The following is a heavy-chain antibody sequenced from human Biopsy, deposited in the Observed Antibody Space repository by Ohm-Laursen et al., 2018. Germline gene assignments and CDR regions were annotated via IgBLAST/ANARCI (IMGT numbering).Heavy chain of an antibody. Sequence: SDTLSLTCTVSGGSISDYFWSWIRQPADKGLEYIGRIYSSGRTFYNPSNKSRVTMSVAASDNHFSLKLSSVPAADTAVYFCARDAYGDYDTYY. CDR2: IYSSGRT. V-gene: IGHV4-4*07. J-gene: IGHJ6*03. CDR1: GGSISDYF. CDR3: ARDAYGDYDTYY. D-gene: IGHD4-17*01.